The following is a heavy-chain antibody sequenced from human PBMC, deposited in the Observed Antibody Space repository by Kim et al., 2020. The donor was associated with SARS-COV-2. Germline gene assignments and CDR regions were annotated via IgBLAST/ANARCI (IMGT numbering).Heavy chain of an antibody. D-gene: IGHD6-13*01. J-gene: IGHJ6*02. V-gene: IGHV4-59*01. CDR2: IYYTGKP. CDR3: ASLAAGYGLDV. CDR1: GDSIRYYY. Sequence: SETLSLTCGVSGDSIRYYYWSWIRQPPGKGLEWIVYIYYTGKPNYNPSLKSRVTISVDTSKNQFSLRLNSVTAAATAVYYCASLAAGYGLDVWGQGTTVTVSS.